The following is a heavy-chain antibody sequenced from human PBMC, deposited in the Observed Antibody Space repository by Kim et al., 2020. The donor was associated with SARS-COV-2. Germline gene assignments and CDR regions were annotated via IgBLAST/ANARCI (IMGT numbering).Heavy chain of an antibody. V-gene: IGHV5-51*01. J-gene: IGHJ6*02. CDR1: GYTFTSFW. Sequence: GESLKISCKGSGYTFTSFWIAWVRQMPGKGLEWMGLIYPGDSDTEYSPSFEGQVTISADESVTTAYLHWSTLKASDSAVYYCARGVYGGNLYGMDVWGQGTMVSVSS. CDR3: ARGVYGGNLYGMDV. CDR2: IYPGDSDT. D-gene: IGHD4-17*01.